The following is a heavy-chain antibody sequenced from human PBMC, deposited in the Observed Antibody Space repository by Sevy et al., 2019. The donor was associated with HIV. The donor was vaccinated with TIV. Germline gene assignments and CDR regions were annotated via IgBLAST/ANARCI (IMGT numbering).Heavy chain of an antibody. CDR1: GGTFSSYA. V-gene: IGHV1-69*06. CDR3: ARSVRNWNDVNYMDV. D-gene: IGHD1-20*01. CDR2: IIPIFGTA. J-gene: IGHJ6*03. Sequence: ASVKVSCKASGGTFSSYASSWVRQAPGQGLEWMGGIIPIFGTANYAQKFQGRVTITADKSTSTAYMELSSLRSEDTAVYYCARSVRNWNDVNYMDVWGKGTTVTVSS.